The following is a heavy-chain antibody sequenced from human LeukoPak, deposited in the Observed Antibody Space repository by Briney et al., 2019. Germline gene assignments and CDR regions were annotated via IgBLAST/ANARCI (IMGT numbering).Heavy chain of an antibody. CDR2: IIPVFGTA. J-gene: IGHJ4*02. D-gene: IGHD3-10*01. V-gene: IGHV1-69*06. Sequence: SVKVSCKASGGTFSSYAISWVRQAPGQGLEWMGGIIPVFGTANYAQKFQGRVTITADKSTSTAYMELSSLRSEDTAVYYCAREIMVRGVISRYFDYWGQGTLVTVSS. CDR3: AREIMVRGVISRYFDY. CDR1: GGTFSSYA.